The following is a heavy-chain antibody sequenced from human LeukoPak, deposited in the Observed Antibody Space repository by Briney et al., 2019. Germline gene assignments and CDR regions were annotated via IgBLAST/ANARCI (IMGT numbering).Heavy chain of an antibody. CDR1: EFTFSIYS. CDR3: AREDASGRYYRSLDY. CDR2: ISISSTYI. Sequence: GGSLRLSCAASEFTFSIYSMNWVRQAPGKGLEWVSSISISSTYIYYADSVKGRFTISRDNAKNSLFLQMNSLRADDTAVYYCAREDASGRYYRSLDYWGQGTLVTVSS. V-gene: IGHV3-21*01. D-gene: IGHD3-10*01. J-gene: IGHJ4*02.